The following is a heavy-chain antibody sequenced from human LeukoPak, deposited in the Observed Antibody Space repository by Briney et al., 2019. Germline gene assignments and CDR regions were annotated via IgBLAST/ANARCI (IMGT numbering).Heavy chain of an antibody. Sequence: PGGSLRLSCAASGFTFSSYGMHWVRQAPGKGLEWVAVISYDGSNKYYADSVKGRFTISRDNSKNTLYLQMNSLRAEDTAVYYCAKDLGYCSGGSCYDYYYYYGMDVWGQGTTVTVSS. J-gene: IGHJ6*02. V-gene: IGHV3-30*18. D-gene: IGHD2-15*01. CDR2: ISYDGSNK. CDR3: AKDLGYCSGGSCYDYYYYYGMDV. CDR1: GFTFSSYG.